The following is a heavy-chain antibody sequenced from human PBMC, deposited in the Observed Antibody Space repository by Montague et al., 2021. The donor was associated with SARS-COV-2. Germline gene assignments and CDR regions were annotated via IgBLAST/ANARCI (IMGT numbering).Heavy chain of an antibody. CDR1: GDSISSATYY. CDR3: ARRLAGGRYQFDY. D-gene: IGHD1-26*01. J-gene: IGHJ4*02. CDR2: ISSSGRT. V-gene: IGHV4-39*07. Sequence: SETLSLTCNVSGDSISSATYYWTWIRQPPGRGLEWIGNISSSGRTFYNPSLRSRLTISVDTSKNQFSLQLSLVTAADTALYYCARRLAGGRYQFDYWGQGTLVTVSS.